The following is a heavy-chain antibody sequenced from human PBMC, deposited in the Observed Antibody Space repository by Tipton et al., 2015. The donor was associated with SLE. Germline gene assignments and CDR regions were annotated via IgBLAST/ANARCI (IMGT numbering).Heavy chain of an antibody. CDR2: INSDGSST. D-gene: IGHD3-10*01. CDR1: GFTFSSYW. CDR3: ARDQSTYYYGSGSSYFDY. V-gene: IGHV3-74*01. Sequence: SLRLSCAASGFTFSSYWMHWVRQAPGKGLVWVSRINSDGSSTSYADSVKGRFTISRDNAKNTLYLQMNSLRAEDTAVYYCARDQSTYYYGSGSSYFDYWGQGTLVTVSS. J-gene: IGHJ4*02.